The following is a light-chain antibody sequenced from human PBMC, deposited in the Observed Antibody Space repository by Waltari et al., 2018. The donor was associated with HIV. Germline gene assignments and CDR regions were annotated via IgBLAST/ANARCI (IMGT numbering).Light chain of an antibody. J-gene: IGLJ1*01. CDR3: QSYDSSLSGYV. CDR1: SSNIGAGYH. Sequence: QSVLTQPPSVSGAPGQRVTISCTGSSSNIGAGYHVPWYQQLPGPAPKLLIYGNSNRPSGVPDRFSGSKSGTSASLAITGLQAEDEADYHCQSYDSSLSGYVFGTGTKVTVL. V-gene: IGLV1-40*01. CDR2: GNS.